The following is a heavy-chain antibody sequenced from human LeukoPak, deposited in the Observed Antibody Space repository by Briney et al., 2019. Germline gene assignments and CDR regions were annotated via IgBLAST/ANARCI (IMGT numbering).Heavy chain of an antibody. CDR1: GFTFSSYA. D-gene: IGHD1-1*01. V-gene: IGHV3-23*01. Sequence: PGESLRLSCAASGFTFSSYAMSWVRQAPGKGLEWVSGISGSGGSTHYADSVKGRFTISRDISKSTVYLQINSLRADDTAVYFCAKRNGFSSGYFDSWGQGTLVTVSS. CDR2: ISGSGGST. CDR3: AKRNGFSSGYFDS. J-gene: IGHJ4*02.